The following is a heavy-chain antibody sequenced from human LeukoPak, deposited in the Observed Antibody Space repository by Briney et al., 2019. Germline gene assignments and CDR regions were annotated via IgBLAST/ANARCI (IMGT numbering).Heavy chain of an antibody. CDR3: ARDLRSGGVTYGQDS. D-gene: IGHD5-18*01. J-gene: IGHJ4*02. CDR1: GYTFTSYG. Sequence: ASVKVSCKASGYTFTSYGISWVRQAPGQGLEWMGWIIPKSGATNFAQRFRDRVTVTSDTSTVYMDLSRLTSDDTAVYYCARDLRSGGVTYGQDSWGQGTLVTVSS. V-gene: IGHV1-2*02. CDR2: IIPKSGAT.